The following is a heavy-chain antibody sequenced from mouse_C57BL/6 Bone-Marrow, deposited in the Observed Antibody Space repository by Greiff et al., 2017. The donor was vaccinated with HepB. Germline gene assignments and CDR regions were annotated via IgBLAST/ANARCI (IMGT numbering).Heavy chain of an antibody. Sequence: EVKLVESGGGLVKPGGSLKLSCAASGFTFSSYAMSWVRQTPEKRLEWVATISDGGSYTYYPDNVKGRFTISRDNAKNNLYLQMSHLKSEDTAMYYCARDTRYYGSSPAWFAYWGQGTLVTVSA. D-gene: IGHD1-1*01. CDR1: GFTFSSYA. V-gene: IGHV5-4*01. CDR2: ISDGGSYT. J-gene: IGHJ3*01. CDR3: ARDTRYYGSSPAWFAY.